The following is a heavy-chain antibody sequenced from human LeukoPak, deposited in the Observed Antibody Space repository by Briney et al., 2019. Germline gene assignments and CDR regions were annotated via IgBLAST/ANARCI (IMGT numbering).Heavy chain of an antibody. Sequence: KTSEALSLTCTVSGGSISSSSYYWGWIRQPPGKGLEWIGIIYYSGSTSYNPSLKSRVTISIDTSKNQFSLKLSSVTAADTAVYYCARVQGAIVVVMRRKFDYWGQGTLVTVSS. J-gene: IGHJ4*02. D-gene: IGHD2-21*01. CDR2: IYYSGST. V-gene: IGHV4-39*01. CDR1: GGSISSSSYY. CDR3: ARVQGAIVVVMRRKFDY.